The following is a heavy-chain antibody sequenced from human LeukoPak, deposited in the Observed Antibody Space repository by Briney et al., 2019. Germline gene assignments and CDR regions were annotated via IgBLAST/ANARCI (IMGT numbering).Heavy chain of an antibody. CDR3: ARSALGYDGAFDI. J-gene: IGHJ3*02. CDR2: IDWDDDK. Sequence: SGPALVKPTQTLTLTCTFSGFSLSTSGMRASWIRQPPGKALEWLARIDWDDDKFYSTSLKTRLTISKDTSKNQVVLTMTNMDPVDTATYYCARSALGYDGAFDIWGQGTMVTASS. D-gene: IGHD7-27*01. CDR1: GFSLSTSGMR. V-gene: IGHV2-70*04.